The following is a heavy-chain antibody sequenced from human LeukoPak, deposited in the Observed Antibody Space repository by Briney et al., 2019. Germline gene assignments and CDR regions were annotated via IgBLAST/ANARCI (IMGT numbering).Heavy chain of an antibody. Sequence: PSETLSLTCTVSGGSISGYYWSWIRQPPGKGLEWIGYIYYSGSTNYNPSLKSRVTISVDTSKNQFSLKLSSVTAADTAVYYCARYNWNYSGWFDPWGQGTLVTVSS. CDR1: GGSISGYY. J-gene: IGHJ5*02. CDR2: IYYSGST. D-gene: IGHD1-7*01. V-gene: IGHV4-59*01. CDR3: ARYNWNYSGWFDP.